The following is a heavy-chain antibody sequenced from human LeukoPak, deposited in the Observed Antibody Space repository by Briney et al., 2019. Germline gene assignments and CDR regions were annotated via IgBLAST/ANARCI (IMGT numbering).Heavy chain of an antibody. D-gene: IGHD3/OR15-3a*01. J-gene: IGHJ4*02. CDR3: VKWTGYGMN. Sequence: PGGSLRLSCAASGFTFSSQSMTWVRQAPGKGLEWVSGISGSGGNTYYGDSVKGRFTISRDNSESTMYLQMNSLRVEDTAVYYCVKWTGYGMNWGQGTLVTVSS. CDR2: ISGSGGNT. CDR1: GFTFSSQS. V-gene: IGHV3-23*01.